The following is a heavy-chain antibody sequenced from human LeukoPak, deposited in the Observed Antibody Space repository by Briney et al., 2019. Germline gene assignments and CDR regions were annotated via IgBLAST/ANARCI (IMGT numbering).Heavy chain of an antibody. V-gene: IGHV4-4*07. D-gene: IGHD6-19*01. J-gene: IGHJ5*02. CDR3: ARDEAVASTFFVDTNWFDP. CDR2: IYTSGST. Sequence: SETLSLTCTVSGGSISSYYWSWIRQPAGKGLEWIGRIYTSGSTNYNPSLKSRVTMSVDTSKNQFSLKLSSVTAADTAVYYCARDEAVASTFFVDTNWFDPWGQGTLVTVSS. CDR1: GGSISSYY.